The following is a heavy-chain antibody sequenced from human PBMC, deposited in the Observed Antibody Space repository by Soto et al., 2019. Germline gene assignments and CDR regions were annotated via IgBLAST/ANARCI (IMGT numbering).Heavy chain of an antibody. CDR1: GGSLTSGCYS. J-gene: IGHJ6*02. CDR2: TYQSGSA. V-gene: IGHV4-30-2*06. CDR3: ARDYYGMDV. Sequence: SDTLSLTCTVSGGSLTSGCYSWTWIRQSPGKGLEWIGYTYQSGSAYYNPSLKSRVTISVDRSKNQFSLNLTSVTAADTAVYYCARDYYGMDVGGQGTTVTVSS.